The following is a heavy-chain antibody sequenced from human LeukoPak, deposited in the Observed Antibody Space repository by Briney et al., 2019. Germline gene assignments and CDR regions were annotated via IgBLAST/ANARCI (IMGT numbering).Heavy chain of an antibody. CDR3: AELGITMIGGV. CDR1: GFIFTDYG. Sequence: GGSLRLSCAASGFIFTDYGMSWVRQIPGKGLEWVSGSDWSGGRIDYTDSVKGRFTISRDNAKNSLYLQMNSLRAEDTAVYYCAELGITMIGGVWGKGTTVTISS. D-gene: IGHD3-10*02. V-gene: IGHV3-20*04. CDR2: SDWSGGRI. J-gene: IGHJ6*04.